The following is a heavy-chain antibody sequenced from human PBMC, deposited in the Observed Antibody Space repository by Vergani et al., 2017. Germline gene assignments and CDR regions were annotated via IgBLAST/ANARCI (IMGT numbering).Heavy chain of an antibody. J-gene: IGHJ5*02. Sequence: QVQLVQSGAEVKKPGASVKVSCKASGYTFTSYYMHWVRQAPGQGLEWMGIINPSGGSTSYAQKFQGRVTMTRDTSTSTVYMELSSLRSEDTAVYYCAGTMGYVSSWYGSDWFDPWGQGTLVTVSS. CDR2: INPSGGST. V-gene: IGHV1-46*03. CDR3: AGTMGYVSSWYGSDWFDP. D-gene: IGHD6-13*01. CDR1: GYTFTSYY.